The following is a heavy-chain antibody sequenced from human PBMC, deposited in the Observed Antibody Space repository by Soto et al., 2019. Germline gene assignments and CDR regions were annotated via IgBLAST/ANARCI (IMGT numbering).Heavy chain of an antibody. D-gene: IGHD2-15*01. J-gene: IGHJ5*02. Sequence: ASVKVSCKASGYTFTSYGISWVRQAPGQGLEWMGWISAYNGNTNYAQKLQGRVTMTTDTSTSTAYMELRSLRSDDTAVYYCARDDIVVVVAARGRFDPWGQGTLVTVSS. V-gene: IGHV1-18*01. CDR1: GYTFTSYG. CDR3: ARDDIVVVVAARGRFDP. CDR2: ISAYNGNT.